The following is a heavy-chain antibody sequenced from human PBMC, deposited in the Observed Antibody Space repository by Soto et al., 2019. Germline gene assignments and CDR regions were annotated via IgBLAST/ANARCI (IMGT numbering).Heavy chain of an antibody. J-gene: IGHJ3*02. CDR3: ARDTGDRGDAFDI. Sequence: GESLKNSCKGSGYSFTSYWIGLVRQMPGKGLEWMGIIYPGDSDTRYSPSFQGQVTISADKSISTAYLQWSSLKASDTAMYYCARDTGDRGDAFDIWGQGTMLTVSS. V-gene: IGHV5-51*01. CDR2: IYPGDSDT. CDR1: GYSFTSYW. D-gene: IGHD7-27*01.